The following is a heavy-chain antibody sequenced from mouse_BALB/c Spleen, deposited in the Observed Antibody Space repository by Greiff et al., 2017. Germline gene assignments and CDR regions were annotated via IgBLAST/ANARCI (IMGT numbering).Heavy chain of an antibody. J-gene: IGHJ3*01. CDR2: IYPGDGDT. Sequence: VQLQQSGAELARPGASVKLSCKASGYTFTSYWMQWVKQRPGQGLEWIGAIYPGDGDTRYTQKFKGKATLTADKSSSTAYMQLSSLASEDSAVYYCARGDGPRGFAYWGQGTLVTVSA. CDR1: GYTFTSYW. CDR3: ARGDGPRGFAY. D-gene: IGHD2-3*01. V-gene: IGHV1-87*01.